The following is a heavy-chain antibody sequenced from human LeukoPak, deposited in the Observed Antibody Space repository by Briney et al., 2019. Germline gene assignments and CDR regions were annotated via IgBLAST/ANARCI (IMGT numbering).Heavy chain of an antibody. CDR2: IYTSGST. CDR1: GGSISSYY. D-gene: IGHD2-15*01. Sequence: SETLSLTCTVSGGSISSYYWSWIRQPAGKGLEWIGRIYTSGSTNYNPSLKSRVTMSVDTSKNQFSLKLSSVTAADTAVYYCASWPYCSGGSCYFVHYAFDIWGQGTMVTVSS. V-gene: IGHV4-4*07. CDR3: ASWPYCSGGSCYFVHYAFDI. J-gene: IGHJ3*02.